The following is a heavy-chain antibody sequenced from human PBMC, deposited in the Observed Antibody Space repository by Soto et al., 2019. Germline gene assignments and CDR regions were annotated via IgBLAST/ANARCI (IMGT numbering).Heavy chain of an antibody. D-gene: IGHD2-15*01. V-gene: IGHV3-23*01. J-gene: IGHJ4*02. CDR2: ISGSGGST. CDR3: AKDLVGSNADYFDY. Sequence: EVQLLESGGGLVQPGGSLRLSCAASGFTFSSYAMSWVRQAPGKGMEWVAAISGSGGSTYYADSVKGRFTISRDNSKTTLYLQMNSLRAEDAAVYYCAKDLVGSNADYFDYWGQGTLVTVSS. CDR1: GFTFSSYA.